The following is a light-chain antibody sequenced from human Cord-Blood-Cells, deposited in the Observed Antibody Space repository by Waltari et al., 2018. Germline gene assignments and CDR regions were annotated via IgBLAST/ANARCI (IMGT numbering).Light chain of an antibody. V-gene: IGLV1-36*01. CDR2: YDD. CDR3: AAWADSLKV. CDR1: SSNIGTNA. J-gene: IGLJ3*02. Sequence: QSVLTQPPSVSEAPRQRVTISCSGSSSNIGTNAVNWYQQLPGKAPKLLLYYDDLLPSGVSGRFSGSESRTSASLAISRLQPEDEADYDCAAWADSLKVFGGGTKLTVL.